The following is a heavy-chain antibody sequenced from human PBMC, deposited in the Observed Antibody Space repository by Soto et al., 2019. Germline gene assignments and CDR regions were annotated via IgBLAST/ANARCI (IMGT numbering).Heavy chain of an antibody. D-gene: IGHD2-8*01. J-gene: IGHJ6*02. CDR3: ARGDSTDCSNGVCSFFYNHDMDV. CDR1: GYSFTDYH. CDR2: INPKSGGT. Sequence: VKVSCKASGYSFTDYHIHWVRQAPGQGLEWLGRINPKSGGTSTAQKFQGWVTMTTDTSISTVSMELTRLTSDDTAIYYCARGDSTDCSNGVCSFFYNHDMDVWGQGTTVTVSS. V-gene: IGHV1-2*04.